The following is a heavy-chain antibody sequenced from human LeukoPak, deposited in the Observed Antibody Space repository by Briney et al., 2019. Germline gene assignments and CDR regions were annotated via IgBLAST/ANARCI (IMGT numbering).Heavy chain of an antibody. CDR3: ARGFYYYGLDV. CDR1: GYTFTRCD. V-gene: IGHV1-8*01. CDR2: MNPNNGNT. Sequence: ASVKVSCKASGYTFTRCDINWVRRAPGQGLEWMGWMNPNNGNTGYAQKFQGRVTMTRSTSIDTAYMELNTLTSDGTAAYYCARGFYYYGLDVWGQGTTVTVSS. J-gene: IGHJ6*02.